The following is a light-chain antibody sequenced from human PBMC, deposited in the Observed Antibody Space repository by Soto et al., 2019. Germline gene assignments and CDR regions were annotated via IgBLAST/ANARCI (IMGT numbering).Light chain of an antibody. J-gene: IGKJ1*01. CDR1: QSVSSN. Sequence: EMVLTQSPATLSLSPGARAALXCRASQSVSSNLAWYQQKPGQAPRLLIYGASTRATGIPARFSGGGSGTEFTLTISSLQSEDFAVYYCQRQSGWPRTFGQGTKVDIK. CDR2: GAS. V-gene: IGKV3-15*01. CDR3: QRQSGWPRT.